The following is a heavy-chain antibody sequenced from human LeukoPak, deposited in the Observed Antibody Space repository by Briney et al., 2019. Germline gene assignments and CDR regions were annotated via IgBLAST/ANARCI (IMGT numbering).Heavy chain of an antibody. CDR2: VKPDGSEK. Sequence: GSLRLSCAASGLAFSSYWMSWIRHAPGKGLEWVANVKPDGSEKYYVDSVEGRFTISRDNAKNSLYLQMNSLRVEDTAVYYCARDGDCSAVSCSRAYFDFWGQGTLVTVSS. CDR3: ARDGDCSAVSCSRAYFDF. J-gene: IGHJ4*02. CDR1: GLAFSSYW. V-gene: IGHV3-7*01. D-gene: IGHD2-15*01.